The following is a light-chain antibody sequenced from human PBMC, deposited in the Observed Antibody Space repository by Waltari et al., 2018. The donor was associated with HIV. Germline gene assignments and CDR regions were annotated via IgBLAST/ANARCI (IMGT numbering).Light chain of an antibody. CDR2: RNN. CDR1: SSNIGSNY. CDR3: AAWDDSLSGSWV. Sequence: SLLTQPPSASGTPGQRVTISCSGSSSNIGSNYVYWYQQLPGTAPQLLIYRNNQRPSGVPDRFSGSKSGTSASLAISGLRSEDEADYYCAAWDDSLSGSWVFGGGT. V-gene: IGLV1-47*01. J-gene: IGLJ3*02.